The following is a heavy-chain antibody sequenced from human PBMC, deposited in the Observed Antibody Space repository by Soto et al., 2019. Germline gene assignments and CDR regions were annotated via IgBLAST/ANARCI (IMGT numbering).Heavy chain of an antibody. Sequence: GASVKVSCKASGGTFSSYAISWVRQAPGQGLEWRGGIIPIFGTANYAQKFQGRVTITADESTSTAYMELSSLRSEDTAVYYCATWYSSGWRIDCYGMDVWGQGTTVTVSS. CDR1: GGTFSSYA. CDR2: IIPIFGTA. V-gene: IGHV1-69*13. CDR3: ATWYSSGWRIDCYGMDV. D-gene: IGHD6-19*01. J-gene: IGHJ6*02.